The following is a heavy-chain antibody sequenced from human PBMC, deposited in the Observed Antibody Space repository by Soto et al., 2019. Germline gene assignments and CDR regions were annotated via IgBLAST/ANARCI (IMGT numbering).Heavy chain of an antibody. D-gene: IGHD2-21*02. J-gene: IGHJ6*02. CDR3: ARDRGTYCGGDCLAGMDV. Sequence: QVQLQESGPGLVKPSQTLSLTCTVSGGSISSGDYYWSWIRQPPGKGLEWIGYIYYSGSTYYNPSLKSRVTISVDTSKNQFSRKLSSVTAADTAVYYCARDRGTYCGGDCLAGMDVWGQGTTVTVSS. CDR1: GGSISSGDYY. V-gene: IGHV4-30-4*01. CDR2: IYYSGST.